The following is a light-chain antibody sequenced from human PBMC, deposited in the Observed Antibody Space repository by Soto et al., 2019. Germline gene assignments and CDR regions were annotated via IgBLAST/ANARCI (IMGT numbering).Light chain of an antibody. V-gene: IGKV1-17*01. CDR3: LQSNSHPIT. CDR2: AAS. Sequence: DIKITQCPSSLSAYVGDRVTITCRASQSISSNLNWYQQKPGKAPKLLIYAASSLQSGVPSRFSGSGSGTEFTLTITSLQPEDFATYYCLQSNSHPITFGQATRLEVK. CDR1: QSISSN. J-gene: IGKJ5*01.